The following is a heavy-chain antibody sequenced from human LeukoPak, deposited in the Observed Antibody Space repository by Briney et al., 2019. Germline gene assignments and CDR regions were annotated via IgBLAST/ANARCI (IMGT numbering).Heavy chain of an antibody. CDR2: IRYNGNDQ. CDR1: GFSFSTYS. Sequence: GGSLRLSCAASGFSFSTYSMNWVRQAPGKGLEWVGAIRYNGNDQYHGDSVKGRFTISRDNSKNTLYLQMDSLRPEDTAVYYCARETRPIELSNPFDLGGQGAMVTGSS. V-gene: IGHV3-30*04. J-gene: IGHJ3*01. CDR3: ARETRPIELSNPFDL. D-gene: IGHD4-11*01.